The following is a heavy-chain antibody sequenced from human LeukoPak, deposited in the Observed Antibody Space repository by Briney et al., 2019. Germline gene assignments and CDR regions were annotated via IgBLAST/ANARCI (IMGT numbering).Heavy chain of an antibody. Sequence: GASVKVSCKASGGTFSSYAISWVRQAPGQGLEWMGWISAYNGNTNYAQKLQGRVTMTTDTSTSTAYMELRSLGSDDTAVYYCARGPGTDIHGIAARPDWFDPWGQGTLVTVSS. J-gene: IGHJ5*02. CDR1: GGTFSSYA. CDR2: ISAYNGNT. V-gene: IGHV1-18*01. CDR3: ARGPGTDIHGIAARPDWFDP. D-gene: IGHD6-6*01.